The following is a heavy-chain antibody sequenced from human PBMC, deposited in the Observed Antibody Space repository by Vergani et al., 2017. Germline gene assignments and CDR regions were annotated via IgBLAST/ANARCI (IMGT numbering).Heavy chain of an antibody. CDR2: IIPILGIA. CDR3: ARERAYYYGSGDGMDV. V-gene: IGHV1-69*04. J-gene: IGHJ6*02. Sequence: QVQLVQSGAEVKKPGSSVKVSCKASGGTFSSYAISWVRQAPGQGLEWMGRIIPILGIANYAQKFQGRVTITADKSTSTAYMELSRLRSEDTAVYYCARERAYYYGSGDGMDVWGQGTTVTVSS. CDR1: GGTFSSYA. D-gene: IGHD3-10*01.